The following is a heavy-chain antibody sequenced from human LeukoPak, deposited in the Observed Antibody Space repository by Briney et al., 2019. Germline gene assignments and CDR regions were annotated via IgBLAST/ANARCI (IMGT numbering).Heavy chain of an antibody. CDR2: INHSGST. Sequence: PSETLSLTCAVYGGSFSGYYWSWIRQPPGKGLEWIGEINHSGSTNYNPSLKSRVTISVDTSKNQFSLKLSSVTAADTAVYYCARGRRYSSGWYVDYWGQGTLVTVSS. D-gene: IGHD6-19*01. CDR3: ARGRRYSSGWYVDY. V-gene: IGHV4-34*01. J-gene: IGHJ4*02. CDR1: GGSFSGYY.